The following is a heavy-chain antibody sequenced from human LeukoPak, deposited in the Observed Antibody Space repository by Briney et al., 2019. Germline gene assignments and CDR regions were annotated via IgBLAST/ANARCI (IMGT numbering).Heavy chain of an antibody. CDR1: GFIFSNYA. CDR2: ISANSGST. V-gene: IGHV3-23*01. Sequence: GGSLRLSCVTSGFIFSNYAMSWVRQAPGKGLEWVSSISANSGSTYYADSVKGRFTISRDNSENTLYVQVNSLRAEDTAIYYCAKGSSTSCYTGLDYWGQGTLVTVSS. J-gene: IGHJ4*02. D-gene: IGHD2-2*02. CDR3: AKGSSTSCYTGLDY.